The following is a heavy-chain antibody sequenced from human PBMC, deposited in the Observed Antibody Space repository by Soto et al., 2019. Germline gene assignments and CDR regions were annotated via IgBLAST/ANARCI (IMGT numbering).Heavy chain of an antibody. V-gene: IGHV2-26*01. CDR2: IFSDNER. CDR3: ARMNVDSYQFYYAMDV. CDR1: GFSLTTGKMG. J-gene: IGHJ6*02. Sequence: SGPTLVNPTETLTLTCTVSGFSLTTGKMGVSWIRQPPGKSLEWLAHIFSDNERSYSTSLQCRLTISKDTSGSQVVLSMTNVDPVDTATYYCARMNVDSYQFYYAMDVWGQGTTVTVSS. D-gene: IGHD4-17*01.